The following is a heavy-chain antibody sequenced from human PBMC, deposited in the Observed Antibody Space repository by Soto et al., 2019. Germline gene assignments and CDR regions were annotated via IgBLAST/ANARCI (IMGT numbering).Heavy chain of an antibody. CDR2: INHSGST. Sequence: ASETLSPTCAVYGGSFSGYYWSWIRQPPGKGLEWIGEINHSGSTNYNPSLKSRVTISVDTSKNQFSLKLSSVTAADTAVYYCARDIAARDRYNWFDPWGQGTLVTVSS. CDR1: GGSFSGYY. CDR3: ARDIAARDRYNWFDP. D-gene: IGHD6-6*01. J-gene: IGHJ5*02. V-gene: IGHV4-34*01.